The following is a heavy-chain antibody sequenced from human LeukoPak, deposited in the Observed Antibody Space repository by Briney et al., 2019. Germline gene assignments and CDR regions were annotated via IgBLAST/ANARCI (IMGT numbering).Heavy chain of an antibody. CDR3: ARTGGCSGGSCYIDSWFDP. CDR2: IYHSGST. D-gene: IGHD2-15*01. V-gene: IGHV4-39*01. Sequence: SETLSLTCTVSGGSISSSSYYWGWIRQAPGKGLEWIATIYHSGSTYYNPSLKSRVTISVDTSKNQFSLKLSSVTAADTAVYYCARTGGCSGGSCYIDSWFDPWGQGTLVTVSS. CDR1: GGSISSSSYY. J-gene: IGHJ5*02.